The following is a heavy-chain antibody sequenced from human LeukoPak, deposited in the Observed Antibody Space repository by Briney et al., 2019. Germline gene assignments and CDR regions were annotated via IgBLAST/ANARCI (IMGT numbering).Heavy chain of an antibody. D-gene: IGHD3-9*01. CDR2: ISSSSSYI. J-gene: IGHJ6*03. CDR3: ARGNNYDILTGYYPPDYYYYMDV. V-gene: IGHV3-21*01. Sequence: GGSLRLSCAASGFTFSSYSMNWVRQAPGKGLEWVSSISSSSSYIYYADSAKGRFTISRDNAKNSLYLQMNSLRAEDTAVYYCARGNNYDILTGYYPPDYYYYMDVWGKGTTVTISS. CDR1: GFTFSSYS.